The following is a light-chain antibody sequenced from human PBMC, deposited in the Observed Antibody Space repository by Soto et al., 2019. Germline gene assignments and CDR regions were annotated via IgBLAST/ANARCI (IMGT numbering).Light chain of an antibody. Sequence: QSVLTQPASVSGSPGQSITISCTGTSSDVGSYNLVSGYQQHPGKAPKLMIYEGSKRPSGVSNRFSGSKSGNTASLTISGLHAEVEADYYCCSYAGSSTFYVFGTGTKLTVL. CDR3: CSYAGSSTFYV. CDR1: SSDVGSYNL. V-gene: IGLV2-23*01. CDR2: EGS. J-gene: IGLJ1*01.